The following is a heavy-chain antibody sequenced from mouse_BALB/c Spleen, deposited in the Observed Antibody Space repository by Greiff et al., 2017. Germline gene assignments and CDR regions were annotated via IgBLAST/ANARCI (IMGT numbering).Heavy chain of an antibody. Sequence: EVKLMESGAELVRPGASVKLSCTASGFNIKDYYMHWVKQRPEQGLEWIGWIDPENGDTEYAPKFQGKATMTADTSSNTAYLQLSSLTSEDTAVYYCNAPLWLRSAMDYWGQGTSVTVSS. V-gene: IGHV14-4*02. D-gene: IGHD2-2*01. CDR1: GFNIKDYY. CDR2: IDPENGDT. CDR3: NAPLWLRSAMDY. J-gene: IGHJ4*01.